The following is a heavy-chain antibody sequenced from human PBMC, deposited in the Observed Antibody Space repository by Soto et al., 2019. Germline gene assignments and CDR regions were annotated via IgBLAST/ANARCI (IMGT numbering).Heavy chain of an antibody. Sequence: SETLSLTCTVSGGSISSYHWSWIRQAPGKGLEWIGNIDYSGSTNYNPSLKSRVTISVDTSKEQFSLRLSSVTAADTAMHYCARVGYGSLIDYWGQGTMVTVS. CDR3: ARVGYGSLIDY. J-gene: IGHJ4*02. V-gene: IGHV4-59*01. D-gene: IGHD3-10*01. CDR2: IDYSGST. CDR1: GGSISSYH.